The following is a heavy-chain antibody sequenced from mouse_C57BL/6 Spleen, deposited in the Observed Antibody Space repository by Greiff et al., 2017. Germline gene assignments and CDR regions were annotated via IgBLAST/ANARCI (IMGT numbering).Heavy chain of an antibody. CDR3: ARTNGHVAG. J-gene: IGHJ3*01. Sequence: QVQLQQPGAELVKPGASVKLSCKASGYTFTSYWMQWVKQRPGQGLEWIGEIDPSDSYTNYNQKFKGKATLTVDTSSSTAYMQLSSLTSEDSAVYYCARTNGHVAGWGQGTLVTVSA. CDR1: GYTFTSYW. V-gene: IGHV1-50*01. CDR2: IDPSDSYT. D-gene: IGHD2-2*01.